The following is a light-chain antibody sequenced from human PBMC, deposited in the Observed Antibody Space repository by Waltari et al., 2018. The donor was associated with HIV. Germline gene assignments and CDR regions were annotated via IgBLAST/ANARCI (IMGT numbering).Light chain of an antibody. CDR2: ENN. J-gene: IGLJ3*02. V-gene: IGLV1-51*01. CDR3: ATWDNGLNDVV. CDR1: TSNIGRNF. Sequence: SGLTQPPSVSAPPGQTVTISCSGRTSNIGRNFLSWYQHIPGTAPKLLIYENNQRPSGIPDRFSASKSGTSATLGITGLQTGDEADYYCATWDNGLNDVVFGGGTKVTAL.